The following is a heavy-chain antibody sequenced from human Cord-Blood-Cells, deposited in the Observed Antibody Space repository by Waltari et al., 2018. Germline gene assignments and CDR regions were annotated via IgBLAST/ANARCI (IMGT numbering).Heavy chain of an antibody. Sequence: QVQLVQSGAEVKKPGASVKVSRKASGYTFTGYYMHWVRQAPGQGLEWMGWINPNSGGTNYAPKFQGRVTRTRDTSISTAYMELSRLRSDDTAVYYCARELVATLDAFDIWGQGTMVTVSS. CDR3: ARELVATLDAFDI. J-gene: IGHJ3*02. D-gene: IGHD5-12*01. V-gene: IGHV1-2*02. CDR2: INPNSGGT. CDR1: GYTFTGYY.